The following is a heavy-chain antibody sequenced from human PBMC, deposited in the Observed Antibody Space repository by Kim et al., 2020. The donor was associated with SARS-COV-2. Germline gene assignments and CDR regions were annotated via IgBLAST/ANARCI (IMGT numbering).Heavy chain of an antibody. CDR2: LNSDGITT. V-gene: IGHV3-74*01. CDR1: GFTFSSYW. CDR3: ARGSGVYDY. J-gene: IGHJ4*02. Sequence: GGSLRLSCAASGFTFSSYWMHWVRQAPGKGPVWVSRLNSDGITTSYADSVKGRFTISRDNAKNTLYLQMDSLRPEDTAVYYCARGSGVYDYWGQGTLVTVSS. D-gene: IGHD2-8*01.